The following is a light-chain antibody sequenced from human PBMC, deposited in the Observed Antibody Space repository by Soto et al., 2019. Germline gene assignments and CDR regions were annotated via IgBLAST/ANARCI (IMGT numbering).Light chain of an antibody. CDR2: EVR. V-gene: IGLV2-14*01. J-gene: IGLJ3*02. CDR3: SAYTARSTLV. CDR1: NSDIGAYNL. Sequence: QSALTQPASVSGSPGQSITISCTGTNSDIGAYNLVSWYQQHPGTAPKLIIYEVRNRPSGISSRFSGSRSGNTASLTISGLQPEDEGDYYCSAYTARSTLVFGGGTKVTVL.